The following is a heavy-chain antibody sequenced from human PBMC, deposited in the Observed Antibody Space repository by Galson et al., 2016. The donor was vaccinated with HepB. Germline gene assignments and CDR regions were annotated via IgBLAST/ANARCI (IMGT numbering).Heavy chain of an antibody. CDR3: ARAQGDRSGDDGHFDP. V-gene: IGHV3-21*04. J-gene: IGHJ5*02. D-gene: IGHD1-26*01. CDR2: ISPTSRYK. Sequence: SLRLSCAASGFTFNKYTMVWVRQAPGGGLEWVSSISPTSRYKHSAHSREARFAVSRDNAKRSMYLQMNSLSAEDTGVYYCARAQGDRSGDDGHFDPWGQGTLVTVSS. CDR1: GFTFNKYT.